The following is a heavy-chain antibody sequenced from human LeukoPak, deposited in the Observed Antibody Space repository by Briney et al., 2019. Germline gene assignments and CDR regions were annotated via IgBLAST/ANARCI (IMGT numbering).Heavy chain of an antibody. CDR2: IRGRGCTR. Sequence: GGSLRLSCAASGFNFSSYGMSWVRQAPGKGLEFVSSIRGRGCTRYYADSVKGRFTISRDYSKNTLYLQMNSLRAEDTAVYYCAKDQTEVVGPRFVVTTLDSWGQGSLVTVSS. V-gene: IGHV3-23*01. J-gene: IGHJ4*02. CDR3: AKDQTEVVGPRFVVTTLDS. CDR1: GFNFSSYG. D-gene: IGHD3-3*01.